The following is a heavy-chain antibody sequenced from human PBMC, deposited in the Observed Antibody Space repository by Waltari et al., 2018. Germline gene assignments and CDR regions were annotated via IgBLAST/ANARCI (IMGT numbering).Heavy chain of an antibody. J-gene: IGHJ4*02. CDR1: GGSFSGYY. D-gene: IGHD6-19*01. CDR3: ARQFSSGWYSEY. CDR2: INHSGST. Sequence: QVQLQQWGAGLLKPSETLSLTCAVYGGSFSGYYWSGIRQSQGKGLGWIGEINHSGSTNYNPSVKCRVTISVDTSKNQFSLKVSSVTAADTAVYYCARQFSSGWYSEYWGQGTLVTVSS. V-gene: IGHV4-34*01.